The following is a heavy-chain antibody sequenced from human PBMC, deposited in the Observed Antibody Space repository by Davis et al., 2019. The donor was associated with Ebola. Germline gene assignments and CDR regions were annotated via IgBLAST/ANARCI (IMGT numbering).Heavy chain of an antibody. CDR1: GYSFTNYW. D-gene: IGHD2-2*01. J-gene: IGHJ5*02. V-gene: IGHV5-51*01. CDR2: IYPGDSDT. CDR3: ARQGYCNSTSCNNWFDP. Sequence: GESLKISCKGSGYSFTNYWIGWVRQVPGRGLEWMGIIYPGDSDTIYSPSFQGQVTISVDKSISTAYLQWSSLKASDTAMYYCARQGYCNSTSCNNWFDPWGQGTLVTVS.